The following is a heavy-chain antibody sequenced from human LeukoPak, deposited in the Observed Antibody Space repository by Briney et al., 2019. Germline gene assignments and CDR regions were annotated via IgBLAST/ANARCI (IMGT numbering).Heavy chain of an antibody. CDR3: ARDRGENAFDI. CDR2: ITSTSTYT. Sequence: GGSLRLSCAAPGFTFSNYNMNWVRQAPGKSLEWVSSITSTSTYTFYADSVKGRFTISRDNSKNTLYLQMNSLRAEDTAVYYCARDRGENAFDIWGQGTMVTVSS. V-gene: IGHV3-21*01. J-gene: IGHJ3*02. CDR1: GFTFSNYN.